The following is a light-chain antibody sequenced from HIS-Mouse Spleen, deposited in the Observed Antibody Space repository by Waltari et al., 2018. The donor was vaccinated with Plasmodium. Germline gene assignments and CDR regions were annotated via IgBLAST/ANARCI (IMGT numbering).Light chain of an antibody. Sequence: DIQMTQSPSAQSSSVADGVTNTCRASQSISRGLAWYQQKPGKAPKLLIYNASSLESGVPSRFSGSGSGTEFTLTISSLQPDDFATYYCQQYNSYSHTFGQGTKLEIK. V-gene: IGKV1-5*03. CDR3: QQYNSYSHT. CDR2: NAS. J-gene: IGKJ2*01. CDR1: QSISRG.